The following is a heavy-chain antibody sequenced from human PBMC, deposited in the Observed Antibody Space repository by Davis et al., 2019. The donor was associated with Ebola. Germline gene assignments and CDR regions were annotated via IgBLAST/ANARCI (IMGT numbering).Heavy chain of an antibody. CDR1: GGSISSSSYY. J-gene: IGHJ5*02. Sequence: MPSETLSLTCTVSGGSISSSSYYCGWIRQPPGKGLEWIGSIYYSGSTYYNPSLKSRVTISVDTSKNQFSLKLSSVTAADTAVYYCASRQAAPDRGPWFDPWGQGTLVTVSS. D-gene: IGHD6-13*01. CDR2: IYYSGST. V-gene: IGHV4-39*01. CDR3: ASRQAAPDRGPWFDP.